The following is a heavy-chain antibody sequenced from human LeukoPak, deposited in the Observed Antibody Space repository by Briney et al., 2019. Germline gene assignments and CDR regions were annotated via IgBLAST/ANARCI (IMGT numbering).Heavy chain of an antibody. CDR3: ARVGGYCSSTSCYRYYYYGMDV. V-gene: IGHV1-69*04. CDR2: IIPILGIA. D-gene: IGHD2-2*01. J-gene: IGHJ6*02. CDR1: GGTFISYA. Sequence: SVKVSCKASGGTFISYAISWVRQAPGQGLEWMGRIIPILGIANYAQKFQGRVTITADKSTSTAYVELSSLRSEDTAVYYCARVGGYCSSTSCYRYYYYGMDVWGQGTTVTVSS.